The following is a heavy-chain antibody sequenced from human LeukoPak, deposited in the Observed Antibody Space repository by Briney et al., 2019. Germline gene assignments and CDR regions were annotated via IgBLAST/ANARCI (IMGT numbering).Heavy chain of an antibody. CDR2: IYYSGST. CDR3: ARGGEPLSDY. J-gene: IGHJ4*02. D-gene: IGHD2-2*01. V-gene: IGHV4-59*01. CDR1: GGSISSYY. Sequence: SETLSLTCTVSGGSISSYYWSWIRQPPGKGLEWIGYIYYSGSTNYNPSLKSRVTISVDTSKNQFSLKLSSVTAADTAVYYCARGGEPLSDYWGQGTLVTVSS.